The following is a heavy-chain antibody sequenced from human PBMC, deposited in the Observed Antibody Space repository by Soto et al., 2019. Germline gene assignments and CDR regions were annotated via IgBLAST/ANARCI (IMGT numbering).Heavy chain of an antibody. CDR3: AKDLYYYGSGSSIGPGY. D-gene: IGHD3-10*01. Sequence: GGSLRLSCAASGFTFSSYGMHWVRQAPGKGLEWVAVIWYDGSNKYYADSVKGRFTISRDNSKNTLYLQMNSLRAEDTAVYYCAKDLYYYGSGSSIGPGYWGQGTLVTVSS. J-gene: IGHJ4*02. CDR2: IWYDGSNK. CDR1: GFTFSSYG. V-gene: IGHV3-30*02.